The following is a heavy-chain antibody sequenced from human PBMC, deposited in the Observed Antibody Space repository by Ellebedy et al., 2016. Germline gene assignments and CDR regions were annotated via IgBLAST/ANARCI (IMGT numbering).Heavy chain of an antibody. CDR2: INHSGST. CDR3: ARGNGRPYYRMDV. D-gene: IGHD1-1*01. Sequence: SETLSLTCAVYGGSFSGYYWSWIRQPPGKGLEWIGEINHSGSTNYNPSLKSRVTISVDTSKNQFSLKLSSVTAADTAVYYCARGNGRPYYRMDVWGQGTTVTVSS. CDR1: GGSFSGYY. J-gene: IGHJ6*02. V-gene: IGHV4-34*01.